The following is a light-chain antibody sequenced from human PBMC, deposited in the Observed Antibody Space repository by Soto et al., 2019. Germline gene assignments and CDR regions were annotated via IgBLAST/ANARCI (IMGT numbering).Light chain of an antibody. Sequence: DILMTQSPSSLSASVGDRVTITCRASQRISSNLNWYQQKPGNAPNLLIYAASSLQSGVPSRFSGSGSGTDFTLTISSLQPEDFATYYCQQSYSTPGWTFGQGTKVDIK. CDR3: QQSYSTPGWT. V-gene: IGKV1-39*01. CDR2: AAS. J-gene: IGKJ1*01. CDR1: QRISSN.